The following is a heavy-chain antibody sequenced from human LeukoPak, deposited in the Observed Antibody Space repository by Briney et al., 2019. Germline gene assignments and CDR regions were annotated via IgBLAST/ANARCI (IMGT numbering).Heavy chain of an antibody. CDR1: GFTFSSYD. CDR2: IGTAGDT. D-gene: IGHD4-17*01. Sequence: GGSLRLSCAASGFTFSSYDMHWVRQATGKGLEWVSAIGTAGDTYYPGSVKGRFTISRDNAKNSLYLQMNSLRAEGTALYYCAKDISARYGDLNEYFQHWGQGTLVTVSS. CDR3: AKDISARYGDLNEYFQH. V-gene: IGHV3-13*01. J-gene: IGHJ1*01.